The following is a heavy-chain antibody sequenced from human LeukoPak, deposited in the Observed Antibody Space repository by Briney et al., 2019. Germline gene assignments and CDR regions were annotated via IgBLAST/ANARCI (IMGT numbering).Heavy chain of an antibody. D-gene: IGHD1-26*01. Sequence: SETLSLTCTVSGASISYSNYYWGWIRQSPGKGLEWIGEINHSGSTNYNPSLKSRVTISVDTSKNQFSLKLSSVTAADTAVYYCARSPSNPSGSYVEGPFDYWGQGTLVTVSS. V-gene: IGHV4-39*07. CDR3: ARSPSNPSGSYVEGPFDY. CDR2: INHSGST. CDR1: GASISYSNYY. J-gene: IGHJ4*02.